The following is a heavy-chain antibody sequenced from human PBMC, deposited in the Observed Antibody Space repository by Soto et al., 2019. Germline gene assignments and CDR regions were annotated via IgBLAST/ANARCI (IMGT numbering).Heavy chain of an antibody. Sequence: GGSLRLSCAASGFTFSSYWMSWVRQAPGKGLEWVANIKQDGSEKYYVDSVKGRFTISRDNAKNSLYLQMNSLRAEDTAVYYWAGSAMVGLWYDYWGQGTLVTVSS. CDR2: IKQDGSEK. D-gene: IGHD5-18*01. V-gene: IGHV3-7*05. J-gene: IGHJ4*02. CDR1: GFTFSSYW. CDR3: AGSAMVGLWYDY.